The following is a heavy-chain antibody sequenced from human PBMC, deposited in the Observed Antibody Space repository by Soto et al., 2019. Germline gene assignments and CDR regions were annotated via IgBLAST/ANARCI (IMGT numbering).Heavy chain of an antibody. CDR2: IYYSGST. CDR1: GGSISSYY. CDR3: ARESYYGSGATVVAY. J-gene: IGHJ4*02. Sequence: SETLSLTCTVSGGSISSYYWSWIRQPPGKGLEWIGYIYYSGSTNYNPSLKSRVTISVDTSKNQFSLKLSSVTAADTAVYYCARESYYGSGATVVAYWGQGTLVTVS. V-gene: IGHV4-59*01. D-gene: IGHD3-10*01.